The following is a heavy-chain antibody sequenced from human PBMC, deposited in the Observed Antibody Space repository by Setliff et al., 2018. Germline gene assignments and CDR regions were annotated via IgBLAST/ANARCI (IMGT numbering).Heavy chain of an antibody. CDR2: ISPSGST. CDR1: GASITSGGFY. Sequence: PSETLSLTCSVSGASITSGGFYWTWIRQPAGKGLEWIGHISPSGSTNHNPSLKGRVTMTSDTSRNQLSLKLTSVSAADTAIYYCARSSYYASGNSHNYYMDVWGKGTAVTVS. V-gene: IGHV4-61*09. CDR3: ARSSYYASGNSHNYYMDV. J-gene: IGHJ6*03. D-gene: IGHD3-10*01.